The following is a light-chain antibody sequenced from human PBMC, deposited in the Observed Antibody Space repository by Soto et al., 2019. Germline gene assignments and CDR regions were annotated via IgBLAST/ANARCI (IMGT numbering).Light chain of an antibody. J-gene: IGLJ1*01. CDR1: SSDVGGYNY. CDR3: SSYTTSSTPVYV. V-gene: IGLV2-14*01. CDR2: DVS. Sequence: QSVRTQPASVSGSPGQSITISCTGTSSDVGGYNYVSWYQQHPGKAPKLMIYDVSNRPSGVSNRFSGSKSGNTASLTISGLQEEAEANYTCSSYTTSSTPVYVFGPGPKVPVL.